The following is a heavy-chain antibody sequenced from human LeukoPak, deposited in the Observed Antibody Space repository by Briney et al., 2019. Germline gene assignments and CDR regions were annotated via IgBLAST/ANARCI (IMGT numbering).Heavy chain of an antibody. D-gene: IGHD1-14*01. CDR2: IYYSGST. V-gene: IGHV4-39*01. CDR3: AGLIRPGWFDP. Sequence: SETLSPTCTVSGASISSSTDYWGWIRQPPGKGLEWIANIYYSGSTYYNPSLKSRVTISVDTSKNQFSLKLSSVTAADTAVYYCAGLIRPGWFDPWGQGTLVTVSS. J-gene: IGHJ5*02. CDR1: GASISSSTDY.